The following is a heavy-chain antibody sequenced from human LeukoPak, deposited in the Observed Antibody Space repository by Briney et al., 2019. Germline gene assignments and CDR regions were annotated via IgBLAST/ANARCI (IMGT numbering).Heavy chain of an antibody. J-gene: IGHJ6*02. V-gene: IGHV3-23*01. CDR2: ISGSGGST. D-gene: IGHD3-10*01. CDR1: GFTFSSYA. CDR3: ARESGKYGSGRSYYYYYYGMDV. Sequence: GGSLRLSCAASGFTFSSYAMSWVRQAPGKGLEWVSAISGSGGSTYYADSVKGRFTISRDNSKNTLYLQMNSLRAEDTAVYYCARESGKYGSGRSYYYYYYGMDVWGQGTTVTVSS.